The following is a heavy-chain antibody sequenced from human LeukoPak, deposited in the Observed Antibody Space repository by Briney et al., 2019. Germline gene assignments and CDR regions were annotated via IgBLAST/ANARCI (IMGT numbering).Heavy chain of an antibody. CDR3: ARDQWSPDYYYGMDV. J-gene: IGHJ6*02. CDR1: GGSISSGDYY. Sequence: SETLSLTCTVSGGSISSGDYYGSWIRQPPGKGLEWIGYIYYSGSTYYNPSLKSRVTISVDTSKNQFSLKLSSVTAADTAVYYCARDQWSPDYYYGMDVWGQGTTVTVSS. D-gene: IGHD2-15*01. CDR2: IYYSGST. V-gene: IGHV4-30-4*01.